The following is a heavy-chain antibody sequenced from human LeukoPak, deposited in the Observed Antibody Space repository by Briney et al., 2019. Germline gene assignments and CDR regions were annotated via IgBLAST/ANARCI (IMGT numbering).Heavy chain of an antibody. CDR1: GFTFSSHD. D-gene: IGHD3-16*01. Sequence: PGGSLRLSCAASGFTFSSHDMHWVRQAAGKGLEWVSGFIPAGDKYYAESVKGRFTISRDNAKSSLYLQMNSLRAEDTAIYYCAREIGGGLHYFDYWGQGTLVTVSS. CDR2: FIPAGDK. CDR3: AREIGGGLHYFDY. J-gene: IGHJ4*02. V-gene: IGHV3-13*04.